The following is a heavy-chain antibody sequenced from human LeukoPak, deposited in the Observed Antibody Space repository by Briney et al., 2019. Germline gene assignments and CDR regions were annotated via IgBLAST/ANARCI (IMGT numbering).Heavy chain of an antibody. CDR3: ARDPGPRVPPGSYSDY. CDR1: GFTFSAYS. J-gene: IGHJ4*02. CDR2: IKQDGSEK. V-gene: IGHV3-7*01. Sequence: GGSLRLSCAASGFTFSAYSMSWVRQAPRTGLEWVANIKQDGSEKYYVGSVKGRFTISRDNAKNSLYLQMNSLRAEDMAVYYCARDPGPRVPPGSYSDYWGQGTLVTVSS. D-gene: IGHD1-26*01.